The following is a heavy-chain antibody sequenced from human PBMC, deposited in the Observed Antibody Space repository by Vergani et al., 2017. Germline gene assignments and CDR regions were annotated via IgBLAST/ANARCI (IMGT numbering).Heavy chain of an antibody. D-gene: IGHD5-18*01. J-gene: IGHJ5*02. CDR2: INHSGST. CDR3: AREGIQLWSRRGHWFDP. V-gene: IGHV4-34*01. Sequence: QVQLQQWGAGLLKPSETLSLTCAVYGGSFSGYYWSWIRQPPGKGLEGIGEINHSGSTNYNPSLKSRVTISVDTSKNQFSLKLSSVTAADTAVYYCAREGIQLWSRRGHWFDPWGQGTLVTVSS. CDR1: GGSFSGYY.